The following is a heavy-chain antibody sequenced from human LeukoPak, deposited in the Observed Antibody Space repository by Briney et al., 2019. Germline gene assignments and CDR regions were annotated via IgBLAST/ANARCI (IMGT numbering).Heavy chain of an antibody. CDR2: ISAYNGNT. CDR3: ARDQRAYCGGDCPSDY. D-gene: IGHD2-21*02. Sequence: GASVKVSCKASGYTFTSYGISWVRQAPGQGLEWMGWISAYNGNTNYAQKLQGRVTMTTDTSTSTAYMELRSLRSDDTAAYYCARDQRAYCGGDCPSDYWGQGTLVTVSS. CDR1: GYTFTSYG. V-gene: IGHV1-18*01. J-gene: IGHJ4*02.